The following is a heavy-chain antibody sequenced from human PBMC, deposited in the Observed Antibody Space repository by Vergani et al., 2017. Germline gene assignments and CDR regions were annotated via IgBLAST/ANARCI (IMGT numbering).Heavy chain of an antibody. CDR2: FIPILGIA. V-gene: IGHV1-69*08. CDR1: GGTFSSYT. Sequence: QVQLVQSGAEVKKPGSSVKVSCKASGGTFSSYTISWVRQAPGQGLEWMGRFIPILGIANYAQKFQGRVTITADKSTSTAYMELSILRSKDTAVYYCAGDGLYDSSGADYYYGMDVWGQGTTVTVSS. CDR3: AGDGLYDSSGADYYYGMDV. D-gene: IGHD3-22*01. J-gene: IGHJ6*02.